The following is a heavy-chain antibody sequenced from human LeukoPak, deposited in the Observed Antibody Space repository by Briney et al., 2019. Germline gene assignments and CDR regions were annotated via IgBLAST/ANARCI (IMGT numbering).Heavy chain of an antibody. CDR1: GFTFSSYW. J-gene: IGHJ6*03. D-gene: IGHD2-2*01. CDR2: IKQEGSEK. Sequence: GGSLRLSCAASGFTFSSYWMSWVRQAPGEGLEWVANIKQEGSEKYYVDSEKGRFTISRDNAKNSLYLQMNSLRAEDTAVYYCAREYCSSTSCYFPYYYYYMDVWGKGTTVTVSS. V-gene: IGHV3-7*01. CDR3: AREYCSSTSCYFPYYYYYMDV.